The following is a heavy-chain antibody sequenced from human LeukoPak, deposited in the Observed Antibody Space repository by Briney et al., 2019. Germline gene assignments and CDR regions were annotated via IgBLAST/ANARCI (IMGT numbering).Heavy chain of an antibody. V-gene: IGHV4-39*07. CDR2: IYYSGST. Sequence: SETLSLTCTVSGGSISSSSYYWGWIRQPPGKGLEWIGSIYYSGSTYYNPSLKSRVTISVDTSKNQFSLKLSSVTAADTAVYYCARDRGVGSYYYYYYMDVWGKGTTVTISS. D-gene: IGHD3-10*01. CDR1: GGSISSSSYY. J-gene: IGHJ6*03. CDR3: ARDRGVGSYYYYYYMDV.